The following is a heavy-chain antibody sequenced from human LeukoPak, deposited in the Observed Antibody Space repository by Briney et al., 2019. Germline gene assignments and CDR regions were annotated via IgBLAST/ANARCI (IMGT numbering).Heavy chain of an antibody. J-gene: IGHJ5*02. D-gene: IGHD3-3*01. CDR2: IYSSGNT. V-gene: IGHV4-39*01. Sequence: PSETLSLTCTVSGGSISTTNYYWGWIRQPPGRDLEWIGSIYSSGNTYYNPSLESRVTISVDTSKNQLSLKLTSATAADTSVYYCARHSGLRSPFDPWGQGTLVTVSS. CDR1: GGSISTTNYY. CDR3: ARHSGLRSPFDP.